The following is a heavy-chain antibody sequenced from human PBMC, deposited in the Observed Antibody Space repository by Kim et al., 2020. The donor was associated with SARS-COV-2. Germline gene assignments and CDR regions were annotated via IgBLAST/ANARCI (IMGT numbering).Heavy chain of an antibody. CDR3: ARGSPGYCSSTSCSTYGMDV. CDR1: GFTFSSYG. Sequence: GGSLRLSCAASGFTFSSYGMHWVRQAPGKGLEWVAVIWYDGSNKYYADSVKGRFTISRDNSKNTPYLQMNSLRAEDTAVYYCARGSPGYCSSTSCSTYGMDVWGQGTTVTVSS. CDR2: IWYDGSNK. D-gene: IGHD2-2*03. J-gene: IGHJ6*02. V-gene: IGHV3-33*01.